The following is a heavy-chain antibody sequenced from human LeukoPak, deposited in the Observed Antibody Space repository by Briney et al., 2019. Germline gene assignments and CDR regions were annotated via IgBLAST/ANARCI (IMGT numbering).Heavy chain of an antibody. CDR2: IKNVGSVT. Sequence: GGSLRLSCAASGLTFTDYWMHWVRQAPGKGLEWVSLIKNVGSVTRYADSVKGRFTISRDDAKNTPDLQMNSLKVDDTAVYYCATGHSYGYDYWGQGTLVTVSS. J-gene: IGHJ4*02. D-gene: IGHD5-18*01. CDR1: GLTFTDYW. V-gene: IGHV3-74*01. CDR3: ATGHSYGYDY.